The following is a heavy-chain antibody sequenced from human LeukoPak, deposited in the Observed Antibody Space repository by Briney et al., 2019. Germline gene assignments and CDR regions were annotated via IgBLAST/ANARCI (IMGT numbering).Heavy chain of an antibody. Sequence: PSETLSLTCAVYGGSFSGYYWSWIRQPPGKGLEWIGEINHSGSTNYNPSLKSRVTISVDTSKNQFFLKLSSVTAADTAVYYCARELEVTTNYFDYWGQGTLVTVSS. J-gene: IGHJ4*02. CDR3: ARELEVTTNYFDY. CDR2: INHSGST. D-gene: IGHD4-17*01. CDR1: GGSFSGYY. V-gene: IGHV4-34*01.